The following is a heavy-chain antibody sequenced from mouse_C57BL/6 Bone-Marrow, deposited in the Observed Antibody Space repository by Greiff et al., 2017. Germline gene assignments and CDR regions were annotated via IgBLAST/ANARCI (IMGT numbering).Heavy chain of an antibody. Sequence: VQLQQSVAELVRPGASVKLSCTASGFNIKNTYMHWVKQRPEQGLEWIGRIDPANGNTKYAPKFQGKATITADTSSNTAYLQLSSLTSEDTAIYYCARWFYYYGSSFPYAMDYWGQGTSGTVSS. J-gene: IGHJ4*01. CDR2: IDPANGNT. D-gene: IGHD1-1*01. CDR1: GFNIKNTY. CDR3: ARWFYYYGSSFPYAMDY. V-gene: IGHV14-3*01.